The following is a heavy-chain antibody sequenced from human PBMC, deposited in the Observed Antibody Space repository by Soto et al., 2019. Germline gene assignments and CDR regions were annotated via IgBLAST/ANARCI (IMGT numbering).Heavy chain of an antibody. CDR2: IYYSGST. CDR3: ARTPMITRSFQH. J-gene: IGHJ1*01. Sequence: SETLSLTCTVSGGSVISCSYYWSLIRQPPGKGLEWIGYIYYSGSTNYNPSLKSRVTISVDTSKNQFSLKLSSVTAADTAVYYCARTPMITRSFQHCGQGTLVTVSS. CDR1: GGSVISCSYY. V-gene: IGHV4-61*01. D-gene: IGHD3-22*01.